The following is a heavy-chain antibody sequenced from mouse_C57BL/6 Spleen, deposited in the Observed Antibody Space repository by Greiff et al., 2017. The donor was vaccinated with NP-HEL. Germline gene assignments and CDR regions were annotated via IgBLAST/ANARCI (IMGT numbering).Heavy chain of an antibody. CDR2: IDPSDSYT. J-gene: IGHJ2*01. Sequence: QVQLQQPGAELVRPGTSVKLSCKASGYTFTSYWMHWVKQRPGQGLEWIGVIDPSDSYTNYNQKFKGKATLTVDTSSSTASMQLSSLTSEDAAVYYCAAFDYWGQGTTLAVST. V-gene: IGHV1-59*01. CDR3: AAFDY. CDR1: GYTFTSYW.